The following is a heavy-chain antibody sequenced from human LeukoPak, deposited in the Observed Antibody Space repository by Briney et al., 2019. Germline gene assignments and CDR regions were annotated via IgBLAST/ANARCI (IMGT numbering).Heavy chain of an antibody. CDR2: IYTSGNT. Sequence: SETLSLTCTVSGGSISSYYWGWIRQPAGKGLEWIGHIYTSGNTNYNPSLKSRVTMSVGTSKNQFSLKLSSVTAADTAVYYCARLGFGDYPFDYWGQGTLVTVSS. D-gene: IGHD4-17*01. J-gene: IGHJ4*02. V-gene: IGHV4-4*07. CDR3: ARLGFGDYPFDY. CDR1: GGSISSYY.